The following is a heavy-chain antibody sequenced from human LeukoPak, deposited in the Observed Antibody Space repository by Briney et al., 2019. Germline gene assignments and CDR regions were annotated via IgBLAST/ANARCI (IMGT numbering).Heavy chain of an antibody. J-gene: IGHJ4*02. CDR3: VRDSSDFDY. V-gene: IGHV3-21*01. Sequence: GGSLRLSCAASGFTFSTYSMNWVRQAPGRGLEWVSSISSNSHYIYYADSMRGRFTISGDNAKNSLFLQMNSLRAEDTAIYYCVRDSSDFDYWGQGTLVTVSS. CDR1: GFTFSTYS. CDR2: ISSNSHYI. D-gene: IGHD3-22*01.